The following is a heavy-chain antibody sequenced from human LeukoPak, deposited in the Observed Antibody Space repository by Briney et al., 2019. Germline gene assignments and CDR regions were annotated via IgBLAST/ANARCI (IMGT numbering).Heavy chain of an antibody. CDR1: GFTFSSYW. Sequence: GGSLRLSCAASGFTFSSYWMSWVRQAPGKGLEWVANIKQDGSEKYYVDSVKGRFTISRDNAENSLYLQMNSLRVEDTALYYCVKDIGAAAENWFDPWGQGTVVTVSS. CDR3: VKDIGAAAENWFDP. D-gene: IGHD6-13*01. CDR2: IKQDGSEK. J-gene: IGHJ5*02. V-gene: IGHV3-7*03.